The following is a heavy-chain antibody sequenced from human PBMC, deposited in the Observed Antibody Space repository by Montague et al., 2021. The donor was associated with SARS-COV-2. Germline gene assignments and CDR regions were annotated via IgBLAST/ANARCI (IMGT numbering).Heavy chain of an antibody. CDR1: GFSFNDYW. V-gene: IGHV3-7*01. J-gene: IGHJ4*02. CDR2: IKQDGSET. D-gene: IGHD6-19*01. Sequence: SLRLSFAASGFSFNDYWMSWVRQAPGKGLEWVANIKQDGSETNHVDSVRGRFTVSRDNARNSLFLQMDSLSTEDTAVYYCAEGYTGDWDHYLDYWGQGTLVTVSS. CDR3: AEGYTGDWDHYLDY.